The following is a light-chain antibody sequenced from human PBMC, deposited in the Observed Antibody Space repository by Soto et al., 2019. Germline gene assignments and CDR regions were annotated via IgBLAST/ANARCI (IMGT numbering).Light chain of an antibody. V-gene: IGKV1-39*01. CDR1: QTISSY. Sequence: DIQMTQSPSSLSASVGDRVTITCRASQTISSYLNWYQQNPGKAPKLLIYAASSLQSGVPSRFSGSRSGTNFTLTIRSLQTEDITTYSCQQSFNIPYSFGQGTKLEIK. J-gene: IGKJ2*01. CDR3: QQSFNIPYS. CDR2: AAS.